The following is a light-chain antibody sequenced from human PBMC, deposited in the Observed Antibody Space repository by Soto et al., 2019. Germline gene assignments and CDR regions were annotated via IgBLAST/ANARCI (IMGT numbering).Light chain of an antibody. CDR1: QSISIY. V-gene: IGKV1-39*01. Sequence: DIQMTQSPSSLSASVGDRVTITCRASQSISIYLNWYQQKPGKAPKLLIYAASGLQSGVPSRFGGSRSGTDFTLTISSLQPEDFATYSCQQSYSTPYTFGQGTKLEIK. J-gene: IGKJ2*01. CDR2: AAS. CDR3: QQSYSTPYT.